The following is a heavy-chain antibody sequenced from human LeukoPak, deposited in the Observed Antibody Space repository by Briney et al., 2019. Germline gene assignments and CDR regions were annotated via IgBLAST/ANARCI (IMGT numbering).Heavy chain of an antibody. V-gene: IGHV3-9*01. Sequence: GRSLRLSCAASGFTFDDYAMHWVRQAPGKGLEWVSGISWNSGTIAYADSVKGRFTISRDNTKNSLYLQMNSLRAEDTALYYCAKDRAQYYDNSGFTLDYWGQGTLATVSS. CDR2: ISWNSGTI. CDR3: AKDRAQYYDNSGFTLDY. J-gene: IGHJ4*02. D-gene: IGHD3-22*01. CDR1: GFTFDDYA.